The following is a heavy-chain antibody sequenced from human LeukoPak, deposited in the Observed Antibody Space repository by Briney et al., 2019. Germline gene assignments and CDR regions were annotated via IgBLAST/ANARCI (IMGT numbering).Heavy chain of an antibody. CDR1: GFTFTTYG. J-gene: IGHJ6*03. Sequence: GGSLRLSCVASGFTFTTYGMNWVRQAPGKGLEWVSGITGSGDRTYYADSVKGRFTIYRDNSKNTLYLQMNSLRAGDTAVYYCARVGDIVVVPATYSYMDVWGKGTTVTISS. D-gene: IGHD2-2*01. CDR2: ITGSGDRT. V-gene: IGHV3-23*01. CDR3: ARVGDIVVVPATYSYMDV.